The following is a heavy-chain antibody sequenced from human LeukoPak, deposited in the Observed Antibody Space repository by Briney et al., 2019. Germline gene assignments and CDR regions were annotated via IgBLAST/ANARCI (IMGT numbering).Heavy chain of an antibody. CDR3: ARHNEDYYFDY. Sequence: LETLSLTCTVSGGSISSSSYYWGWIRQPPGKGLEWIGSIYYSGSTYYNPSLKSRVTISVDTSKNQFSLKLSSVTAADTAVYYCARHNEDYYFDYWGQGTLVTVSS. J-gene: IGHJ4*02. CDR1: GGSISSSSYY. V-gene: IGHV4-39*01. CDR2: IYYSGST. D-gene: IGHD1-1*01.